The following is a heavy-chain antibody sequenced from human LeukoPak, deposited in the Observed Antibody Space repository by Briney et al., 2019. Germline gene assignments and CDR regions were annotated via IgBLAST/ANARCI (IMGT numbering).Heavy chain of an antibody. CDR2: IYYSGST. CDR1: GGSISSSSYY. V-gene: IGHV4-39*01. Sequence: PSETLSLTCTVSGGSISSSSYYWGWIRQPPGKGLEWIGSIYYSGSTYYNPSLKSRVTISVDTSKNQFSLKLRSVTAADTAVYYCARWPDYGDYSFDYWGQGTLVTVSS. J-gene: IGHJ4*02. CDR3: ARWPDYGDYSFDY. D-gene: IGHD4-17*01.